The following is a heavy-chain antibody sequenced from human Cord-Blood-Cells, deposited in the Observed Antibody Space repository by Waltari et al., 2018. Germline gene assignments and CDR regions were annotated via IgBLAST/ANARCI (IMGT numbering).Heavy chain of an antibody. CDR3: TTGPWLPIVVVPAAIFGDAFDI. CDR1: GFTFSNAW. D-gene: IGHD2-2*01. V-gene: IGHV3-15*01. CDR2: IKSKTDGGTT. J-gene: IGHJ3*02. Sequence: GLVKPGGSLRLSCAASGFTFSNAWMSWVRQAPGKGLEWVGRIKSKTDGGTTDYAAPVKGRFTISRDDSKNTLYLQMNSLKTEDTAVYYCTTGPWLPIVVVPAAIFGDAFDIWGQGTMVTVSS.